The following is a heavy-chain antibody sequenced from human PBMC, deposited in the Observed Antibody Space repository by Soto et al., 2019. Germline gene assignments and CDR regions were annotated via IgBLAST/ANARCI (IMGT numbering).Heavy chain of an antibody. V-gene: IGHV5-51*01. Sequence: ESLKISCKGSGYSFTSYWIGWVRQMPGKGLEWMGIIYPGDSDTRYSPSFQGQVTISADKSISTAYLQWSSLKASDTAMYYCARHDSSSWYTNYYYGVDVWGQGTTVTVSS. CDR1: GYSFTSYW. CDR3: ARHDSSSWYTNYYYGVDV. D-gene: IGHD6-13*01. J-gene: IGHJ6*02. CDR2: IYPGDSDT.